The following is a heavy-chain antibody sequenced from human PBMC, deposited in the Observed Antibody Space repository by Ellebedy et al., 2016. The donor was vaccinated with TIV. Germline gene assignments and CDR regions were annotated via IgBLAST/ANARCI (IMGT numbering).Heavy chain of an antibody. V-gene: IGHV3-21*01. CDR1: GFTFSSYS. J-gene: IGHJ5*02. CDR3: ARDPRYSSGWYFYPDWFDP. D-gene: IGHD6-19*01. CDR2: ISSSSSYI. Sequence: GESLKISXAASGFTFSSYSMNWVRQAPGKGLEWVSSISSSSSYIYYADSVKGRFTISRDNAKNSLYLQMNSLRAEDTAVYYCARDPRYSSGWYFYPDWFDPWGQGTLVTVSS.